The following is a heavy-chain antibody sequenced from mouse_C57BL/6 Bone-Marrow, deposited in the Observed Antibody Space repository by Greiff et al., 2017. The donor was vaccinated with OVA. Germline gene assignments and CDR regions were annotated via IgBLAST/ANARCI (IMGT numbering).Heavy chain of an antibody. Sequence: QVQLQQPGAELVMPGASVKLSCKASGYTFTSYWMHWVKQRPGQGLEWIGEIDPSDSYTNYNQKFKGKSTLTVDKSSSTAYMQLSSLTSEDSAVYYCARGYEYERLYYFDYWGQGTTLTVSS. CDR2: IDPSDSYT. D-gene: IGHD2-4*01. J-gene: IGHJ2*01. CDR3: ARGYEYERLYYFDY. CDR1: GYTFTSYW. V-gene: IGHV1-69*01.